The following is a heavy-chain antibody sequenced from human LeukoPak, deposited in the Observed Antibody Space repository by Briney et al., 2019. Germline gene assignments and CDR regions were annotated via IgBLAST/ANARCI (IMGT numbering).Heavy chain of an antibody. D-gene: IGHD6-6*01. CDR1: GSTGNTNY. V-gene: IGHV3-21*01. CDR3: ARAYSTSSQDY. Sequence: GGSLRLSCAVSGSTGNTNYMIWVRQAPGKGLEWVSSIRTTSSYIYYADSVKGRFTMSRDNTKNSLYLQMNSLRAEDTAVYYCARAYSTSSQDYWGQGTLVTVSS. J-gene: IGHJ4*02. CDR2: IRTTSSYI.